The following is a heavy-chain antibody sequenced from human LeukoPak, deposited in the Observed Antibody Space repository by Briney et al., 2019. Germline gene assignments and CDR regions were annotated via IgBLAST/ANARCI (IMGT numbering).Heavy chain of an antibody. CDR1: GITFSSYE. J-gene: IGHJ4*02. Sequence: GGSLRLSCAASGITFSSYEMNWVRQAPGKGLEWVSYISSSGSTIYYADSVKGRFTISRDNSKNMLYLQMNSLRAEDTAVYYCAKDASGTYPSDFDYWGQGTLVTVSS. CDR2: ISSSGSTI. D-gene: IGHD3-3*01. CDR3: AKDASGTYPSDFDY. V-gene: IGHV3-48*03.